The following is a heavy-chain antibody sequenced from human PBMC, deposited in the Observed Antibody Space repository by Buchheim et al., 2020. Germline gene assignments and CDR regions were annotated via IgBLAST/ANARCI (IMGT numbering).Heavy chain of an antibody. V-gene: IGHV3-30*18. Sequence: QVQLVESGGGVVQPGRSLRLSCAASGFTFSSYGMHWVRQAPGKGLEWVAVKSYDGTHKYYADSVKGRFTISRDNSKNTLYLQMNSLRAEDTAVYYCAKTNIVGVTNDAFDIWGQGT. CDR3: AKTNIVGVTNDAFDI. CDR2: KSYDGTHK. J-gene: IGHJ3*02. D-gene: IGHD1-26*01. CDR1: GFTFSSYG.